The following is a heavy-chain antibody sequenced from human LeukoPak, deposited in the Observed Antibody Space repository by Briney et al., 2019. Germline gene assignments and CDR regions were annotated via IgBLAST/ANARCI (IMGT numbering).Heavy chain of an antibody. D-gene: IGHD2-15*01. Sequence: GGSLRLSCAASGFTFSSYAMHWVRQAPGKGLDWVAGISYDGSNKYYADSVKGRFTISRDNSKNTLYLQMNSLRAEDTAVYYCARGGAPPRYCSGGSCYSGEFDYWGQGTLVTVSS. CDR2: ISYDGSNK. CDR1: GFTFSSYA. CDR3: ARGGAPPRYCSGGSCYSGEFDY. J-gene: IGHJ4*02. V-gene: IGHV3-30-3*01.